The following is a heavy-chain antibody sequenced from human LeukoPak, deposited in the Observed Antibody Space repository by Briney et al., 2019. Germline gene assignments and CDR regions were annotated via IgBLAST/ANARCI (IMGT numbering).Heavy chain of an antibody. CDR1: GFTFRSYG. V-gene: IGHV3-30*03. CDR2: ISYDGSNK. D-gene: IGHD1-14*01. CDR3: ARENRRDAFDI. Sequence: GGSLRLSCAASGFTFRSYGMDWVRQAPGKGLEWVAVISYDGSNKYYADSVKGRFTISRDNSKNTLYLQMNSLSAEDTAVYYCARENRRDAFDIWGQGTMVTVSS. J-gene: IGHJ3*02.